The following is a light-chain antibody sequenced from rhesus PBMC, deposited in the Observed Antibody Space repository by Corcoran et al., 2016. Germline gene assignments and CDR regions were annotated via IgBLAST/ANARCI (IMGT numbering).Light chain of an antibody. V-gene: IGKV1-74*01. CDR2: AAS. J-gene: IGKJ2*01. CDR3: QHSYGTPHS. CDR1: ENVNNY. Sequence: DIQMTQSPSSLSASVGDRVTITCRASENVNNYLNWYQQKQGKAPKLLIYAASTLQSGVPSRFSGSGSGTDYTFTISSLQPEDVATYYCQHSYGTPHSFGQGTKVEIK.